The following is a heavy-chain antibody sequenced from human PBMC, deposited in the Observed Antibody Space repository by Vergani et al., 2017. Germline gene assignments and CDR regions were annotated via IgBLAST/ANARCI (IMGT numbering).Heavy chain of an antibody. V-gene: IGHV1-2*02. CDR1: GYTFTGYY. CDR2: INPNSGGT. Sequence: QVQLVQSGAEVKKPGASVKVSCKASGYTFTGYYMHWVRQAPGQGLEWMGWINPNSGGTNYAQKFQGRVTMTRDTSISTAYMELSRLRSDDTAVYYCARGSFIGGVAGHFDYWGQGTLVTVSS. J-gene: IGHJ4*02. D-gene: IGHD6-19*01. CDR3: ARGSFIGGVAGHFDY.